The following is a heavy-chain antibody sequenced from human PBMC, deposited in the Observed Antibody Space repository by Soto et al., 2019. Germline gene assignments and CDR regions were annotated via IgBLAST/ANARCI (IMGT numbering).Heavy chain of an antibody. CDR1: GGSISNSY. CDR2: IYSSGNT. CDR3: ARVDSNGGLDS. V-gene: IGHV4-4*08. Sequence: SETLSLTCTVSGGSISNSYWSWIRQSPEKGLEWIGYIYSSGNTYYNPSLKSRFTISVDTSKNHFSLNLSSVTAADTAVYYCARVDSNGGLDSWGQGILVTVSS. J-gene: IGHJ5*01. D-gene: IGHD3-22*01.